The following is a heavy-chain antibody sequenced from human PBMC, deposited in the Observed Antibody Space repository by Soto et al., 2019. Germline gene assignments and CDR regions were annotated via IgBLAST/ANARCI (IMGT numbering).Heavy chain of an antibody. D-gene: IGHD2-2*01. V-gene: IGHV3-21*01. CDR2: ISKSDYT. CDR1: GFAFNNYG. J-gene: IGHJ4*02. CDR3: AREDSIIIPAVSDF. Sequence: GALRLSCTVSGFAFNNYGINWVRQAPGKGLEWVSSISKSDYTYYSDSVKGRFAISRDNAKSSVSLQMNTLRVEDTAVYYCAREDSIIIPAVSDFWGQGTLVTVSS.